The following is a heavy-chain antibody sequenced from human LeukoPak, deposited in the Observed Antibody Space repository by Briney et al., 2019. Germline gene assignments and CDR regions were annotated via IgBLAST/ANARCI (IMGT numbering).Heavy chain of an antibody. CDR2: INPNSGGT. CDR3: AREYIYYGSGSYSSFDY. Sequence: ASVKVSCKASGYTFTGYYMHWVRQAPGQGLEWMGWINPNSGGTNYAQKFQGRVTMTRDTSISTAYMELSRLRSDDTAVYYCAREYIYYGSGSYSSFDYWGQGTLVTVSS. V-gene: IGHV1-2*02. CDR1: GYTFTGYY. D-gene: IGHD3-10*01. J-gene: IGHJ4*02.